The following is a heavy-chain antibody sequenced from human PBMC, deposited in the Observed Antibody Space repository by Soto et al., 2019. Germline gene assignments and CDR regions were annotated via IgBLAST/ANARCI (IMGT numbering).Heavy chain of an antibody. D-gene: IGHD6-19*01. Sequence: PGXSLILSCAASGFTFSSYAMHCVRQAPCKGLEWVAVISYDGSNKYYADSVKGRFTISRDNSKNTLYLQMNSLRAEDTAVYYCARDPPGGIAVAQQQGDYWGQGTLVTVSS. J-gene: IGHJ4*02. CDR2: ISYDGSNK. CDR3: ARDPPGGIAVAQQQGDY. CDR1: GFTFSSYA. V-gene: IGHV3-30-3*01.